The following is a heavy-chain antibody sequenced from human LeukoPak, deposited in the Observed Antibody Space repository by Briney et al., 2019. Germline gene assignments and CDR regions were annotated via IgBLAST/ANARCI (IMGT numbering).Heavy chain of an antibody. Sequence: SETLSLTCAVYGGSFSGYYWSWIRQPPGTGLEWIGEINHSGSTNYNPSLKSRVTISVDTSKNQFSLKLSSVTAADTAVYYCARGSIIWFGASTFDYWGQGTLVTVSS. D-gene: IGHD3-10*01. J-gene: IGHJ4*02. CDR1: GGSFSGYY. V-gene: IGHV4-34*01. CDR3: ARGSIIWFGASTFDY. CDR2: INHSGST.